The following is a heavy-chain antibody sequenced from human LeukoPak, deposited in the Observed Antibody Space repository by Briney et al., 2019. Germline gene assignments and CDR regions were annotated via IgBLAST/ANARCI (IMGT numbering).Heavy chain of an antibody. CDR2: ISANGGST. CDR1: GFTFSNYV. CDR3: ASSQRGYTYGPFDS. V-gene: IGHV3-23*01. D-gene: IGHD5-18*01. Sequence: EGSLTLSCAASGFTFSNYVMGWVRQAPGKGLEWVSAISANGGSTSYAGSVRGRFTSSRDNSRNMLSLQMNSLRGEDTAVYYCASSQRGYTYGPFDSWGQGTLVTVSS. J-gene: IGHJ4*02.